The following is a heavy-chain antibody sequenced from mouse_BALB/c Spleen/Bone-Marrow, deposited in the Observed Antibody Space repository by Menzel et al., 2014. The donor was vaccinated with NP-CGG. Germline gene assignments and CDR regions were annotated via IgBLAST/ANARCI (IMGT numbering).Heavy chain of an antibody. CDR3: AIMDWDGVYYFDY. D-gene: IGHD4-1*01. J-gene: IGHJ2*01. CDR1: GYSFTGYY. V-gene: IGHV1S34*01. CDR2: ISCYNGAT. Sequence: LVKTGASVKISCKASGYSFTGYYMHWVKQSHGKSLEWIGYISCYNGATSYNQKFKGKATFTVDTSSXTAYMQFNSLTSEYSAFYYCAIMDWDGVYYFDYWRQGTTLTVSS.